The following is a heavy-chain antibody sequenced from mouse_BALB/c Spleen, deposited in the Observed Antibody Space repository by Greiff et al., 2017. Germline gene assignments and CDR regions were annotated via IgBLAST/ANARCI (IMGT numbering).Heavy chain of an antibody. V-gene: IGHV8-12*01. J-gene: IGHJ4*01. D-gene: IGHD2-14*01. CDR1: GFSLSTSGMA. CDR2: IYWDDDK. CDR3: ARRAGTAMDY. Sequence: QVTLKVSGPGILQPSQTLSLTCSFSGFSLSTSGMAVSWIRQPSGKGLEWLAHIYWDDDKRYNPSLKRRLTISKDTSSNQVFLKITSVDTADTATYYCARRAGTAMDYWGQGTSVTVSS.